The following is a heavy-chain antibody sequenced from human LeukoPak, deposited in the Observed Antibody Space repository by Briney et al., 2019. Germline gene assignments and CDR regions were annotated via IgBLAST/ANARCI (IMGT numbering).Heavy chain of an antibody. CDR2: IRYDGSNK. CDR3: AKDRVGDPAFFDY. CDR1: GFTFSSYG. J-gene: IGHJ4*02. Sequence: PGGSLRLSCAVSGFTFSSYGMHWVRQAPGKGLEWVAFIRYDGSNKYYADSVKGRFTISRDNSKNTLSLQMNSLRAEDTAVYYCAKDRVGDPAFFDYWGQGTLVTVSS. V-gene: IGHV3-30*02. D-gene: IGHD2-2*01.